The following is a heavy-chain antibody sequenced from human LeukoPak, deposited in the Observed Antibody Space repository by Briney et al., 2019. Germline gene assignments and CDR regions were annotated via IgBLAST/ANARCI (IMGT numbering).Heavy chain of an antibody. J-gene: IGHJ4*02. CDR1: GGSISSSSYY. CDR3: ARKPIVSNAWYDFDY. CDR2: IYYSGST. V-gene: IGHV4-39*07. Sequence: SETLSLTCTVSGGSISSSSYYWSWTRQPPGKGLEWIGNIYYSGSTYCDPSLKSRVTISIDTSRNQFSLKLSSVTAADTAVYYCARKPIVSNAWYDFDYWGRGTLVTVSS. D-gene: IGHD6-13*01.